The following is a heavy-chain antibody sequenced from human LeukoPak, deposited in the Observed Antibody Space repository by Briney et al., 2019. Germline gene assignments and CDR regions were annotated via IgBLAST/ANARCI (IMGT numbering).Heavy chain of an antibody. D-gene: IGHD1-1*01. CDR2: IKQDGCEK. V-gene: IGHV3-7*03. J-gene: IGHJ4*02. CDR3: ARDIATTPFFSDY. CDR1: GFTFSSYW. Sequence: PGGSLRLSCAASGFTFSSYWMSWVRQAPGKGLEWVANIKQDGCEKYYVDSVKGRFTISRDNAKNSLYLQMNSLRAEDTAVYYCARDIATTPFFSDYWGQGTLVTVSS.